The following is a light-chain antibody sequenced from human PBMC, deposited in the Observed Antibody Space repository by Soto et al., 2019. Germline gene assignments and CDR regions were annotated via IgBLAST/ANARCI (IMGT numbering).Light chain of an antibody. Sequence: QSVLTQPPSASGTPGQRVTISCSGSSSNIGTNYVYWYQQLPGTAPKLLIFRNSQRPSGVPGRFSGSKSGTSASLAISRLRSEDEADYYCAAWDDSLSGFVVFGGGTKLTVL. CDR1: SSNIGTNY. J-gene: IGLJ2*01. CDR2: RNS. V-gene: IGLV1-47*01. CDR3: AAWDDSLSGFVV.